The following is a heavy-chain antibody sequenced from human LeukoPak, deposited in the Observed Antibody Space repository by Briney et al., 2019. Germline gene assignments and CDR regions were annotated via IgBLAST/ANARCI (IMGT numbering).Heavy chain of an antibody. J-gene: IGHJ4*02. Sequence: SETLSLTCTVSGGSISSSSYYWGWIRQPPGKGLEWIGEISLSGLTNYSPSLKSRVTVSLDKSKNHLSLNLTSVTAADTAVYYCARQYASGSYNYWGQGTLVTVSS. V-gene: IGHV4-39*01. D-gene: IGHD3-10*01. CDR2: ISLSGLT. CDR1: GGSISSSSYY. CDR3: ARQYASGSYNY.